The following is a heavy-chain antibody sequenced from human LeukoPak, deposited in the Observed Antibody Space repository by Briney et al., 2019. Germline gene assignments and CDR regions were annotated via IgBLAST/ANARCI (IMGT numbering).Heavy chain of an antibody. J-gene: IGHJ4*02. Sequence: GESLKISCKASGYSITSNWIGWVRQLPGKGLEWMGIIFPADSDTRYSPSFQGQVSISADKSISTAYLQWSSLKASDTAIYYCARQGPSDYWGKGTLVTVSS. V-gene: IGHV5-51*01. CDR2: IFPADSDT. CDR3: ARQGPSDY. CDR1: GYSITSNW.